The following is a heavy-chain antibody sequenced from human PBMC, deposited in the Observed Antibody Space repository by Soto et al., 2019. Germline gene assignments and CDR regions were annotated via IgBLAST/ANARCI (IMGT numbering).Heavy chain of an antibody. CDR2: ISGSGGST. J-gene: IGHJ6*03. D-gene: IGHD2-2*01. CDR1: GFTFSSYA. V-gene: IGHV3-23*01. CDR3: AKDPTVPVAVPAAFFRDYYMDV. Sequence: GGSLRLSCAASGFTFSSYAMSWVRQAPGKGLEWVSAISGSGGSTYYANSVKGRFTISRDNSKNTLYLQMNSLRAEDTAVYYCAKDPTVPVAVPAAFFRDYYMDVWGKGTTVTVSS.